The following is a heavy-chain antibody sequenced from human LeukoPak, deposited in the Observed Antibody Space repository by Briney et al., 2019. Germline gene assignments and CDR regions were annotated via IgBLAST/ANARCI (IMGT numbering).Heavy chain of an antibody. Sequence: GGSLRLSCAASGFTFSTYAMSWVRQAPGKGLEWVSGITDSGDSTYYADSVEGRFTISRDNSKNTLYLQMNSLRAEDTAVYYCARAHCSSTSCYYYYYYYMDVWGKGTTVTVSS. CDR2: ITDSGDST. V-gene: IGHV3-23*01. D-gene: IGHD2-2*01. CDR1: GFTFSTYA. CDR3: ARAHCSSTSCYYYYYYYMDV. J-gene: IGHJ6*03.